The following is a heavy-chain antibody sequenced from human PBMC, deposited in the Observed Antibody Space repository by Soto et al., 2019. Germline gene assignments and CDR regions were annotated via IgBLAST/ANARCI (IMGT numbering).Heavy chain of an antibody. CDR3: ARGSPKFMVRGVQVFDI. J-gene: IGHJ3*02. CDR1: GGSFSGYY. Sequence: SETLSLTCAVYGGSFSGYYWSWIRQPPGKGLEWIGEINHSGSTNYNPSLKSRVTISVDTSKNQFSLKLSSVTAADTAVYYCARGSPKFMVRGVQVFDIWGQGSMVT. V-gene: IGHV4-34*01. CDR2: INHSGST. D-gene: IGHD3-10*01.